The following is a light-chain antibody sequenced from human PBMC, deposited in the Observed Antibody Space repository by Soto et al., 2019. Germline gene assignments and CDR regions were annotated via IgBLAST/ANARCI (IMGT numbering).Light chain of an antibody. CDR2: EVS. Sequence: QSVLTQPPSASGCFGQSLTISCTRNSSDFGGYNYVSWYQQHPGKAPKLMVYEVSERPSGVPDRFSGSKSGNTASLTVSGLQAEDEADYYCSSYSGTNYHYVFGTGTKVTVL. V-gene: IGLV2-8*01. CDR1: SSDFGGYNY. CDR3: SSYSGTNYHYV. J-gene: IGLJ1*01.